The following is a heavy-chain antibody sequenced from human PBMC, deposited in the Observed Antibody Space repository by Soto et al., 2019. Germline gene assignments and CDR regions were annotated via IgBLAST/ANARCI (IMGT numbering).Heavy chain of an antibody. CDR1: GGSISSYY. J-gene: IGHJ4*02. D-gene: IGHD5-12*01. V-gene: IGHV4-59*01. CDR3: ASQYSGYDWNYFDY. Sequence: SETLSLTCTVSGGSISSYYWSWIRQPPGKGLEWIGYIYYTGSTNYNPSLKSRVTISVDTSKNQFSLKLRSVTAADTAVYYCASQYSGYDWNYFDYWGQGALVTVSS. CDR2: IYYTGST.